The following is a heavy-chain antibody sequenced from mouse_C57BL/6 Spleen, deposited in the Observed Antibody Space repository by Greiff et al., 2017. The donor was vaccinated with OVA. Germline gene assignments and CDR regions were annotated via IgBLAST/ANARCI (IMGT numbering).Heavy chain of an antibody. CDR1: GYTFTDYY. V-gene: IGHV1-76*01. J-gene: IGHJ2*01. Sequence: VQLQQSGAELVRPGASVKLSCKASGYTFTDYYINWVKQRPGQGLEWIARIYPGSGNTYYNEKFKGKATLTAEKSSSTAYMQLSSLTSEDSAVYFCARNYDGGYYFDYWGQGTTLTVSS. CDR3: ARNYDGGYYFDY. D-gene: IGHD1-2*01. CDR2: IYPGSGNT.